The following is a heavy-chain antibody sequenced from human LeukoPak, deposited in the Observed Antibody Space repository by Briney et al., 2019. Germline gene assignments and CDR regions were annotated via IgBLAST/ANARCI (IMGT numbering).Heavy chain of an antibody. D-gene: IGHD2-2*01. J-gene: IGHJ6*03. V-gene: IGHV1-46*01. CDR2: INPSGGSA. Sequence: ASVKVSCKASGYTFTSYYMHWVRQAPGQGLEWMGIINPSGGSASYAQKLQGRVTMTTDTSTSTAYMELRSLRSDDTAVYYCARVVVPAARAAEYYYYYYYMDVWGKGTTVTVSS. CDR3: ARVVVPAARAAEYYYYYYYMDV. CDR1: GYTFTSYY.